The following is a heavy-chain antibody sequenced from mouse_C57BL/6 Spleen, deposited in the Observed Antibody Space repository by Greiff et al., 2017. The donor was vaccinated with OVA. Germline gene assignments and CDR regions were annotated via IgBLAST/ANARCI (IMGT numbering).Heavy chain of an antibody. D-gene: IGHD2-3*01. J-gene: IGHJ1*03. CDR2: INPSNGGT. CDR1: GYTFTSYW. CDR3: AKENSYDGYYDWYFDV. Sequence: QVQLQQPGTELVKPGASVKLSCKASGYTFTSYWMHWVKQRPGQGLEWIGNINPSNGGTNYNEKFKSKATLTVDKSSSTAYMQLSSLTSEDSAVYYCAKENSYDGYYDWYFDVWGTGTTVTVSS. V-gene: IGHV1-53*01.